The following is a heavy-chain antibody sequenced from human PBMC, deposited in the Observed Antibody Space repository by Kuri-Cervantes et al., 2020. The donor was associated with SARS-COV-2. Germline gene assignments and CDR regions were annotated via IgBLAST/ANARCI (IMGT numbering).Heavy chain of an antibody. Sequence: LRLSCTVSGGSIISGGYYWSWIRQHPGKGLEWIGYIYYSGSTNYNPSLKSRVTMSVDTSKNQFSLKLSSVTAADTAVYYCARDADSSGSLDYWGQGTLVTVSS. CDR2: IYYSGST. CDR1: GGSIISGGYY. V-gene: IGHV4-31*03. D-gene: IGHD3-22*01. CDR3: ARDADSSGSLDY. J-gene: IGHJ4*02.